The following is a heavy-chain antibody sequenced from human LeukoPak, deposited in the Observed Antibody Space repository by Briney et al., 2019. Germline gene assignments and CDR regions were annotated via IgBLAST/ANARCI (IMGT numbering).Heavy chain of an antibody. V-gene: IGHV3-23*01. CDR2: LSGSGITT. Sequence: GGSLTLSCAASGFTFSNSAMSWVRQPPGQGLERVSTLSGSGITTYYADSVKGRFTISRDNSKNTLYLQMNSLRAEDTPLYYCAKGIYSSGWSYFDYWGHGTLVTVSS. D-gene: IGHD6-19*01. CDR3: AKGIYSSGWSYFDY. J-gene: IGHJ4*01. CDR1: GFTFSNSA.